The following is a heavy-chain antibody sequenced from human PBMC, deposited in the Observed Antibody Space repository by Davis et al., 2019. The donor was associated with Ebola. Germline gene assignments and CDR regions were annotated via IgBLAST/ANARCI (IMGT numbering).Heavy chain of an antibody. Sequence: SVKVSCKASGGTFSSYAISWVRQAPGQGLEWMGRIIPILGIANYAQKFQGRVTITADKSTSTAYMELSSLRSEDTAVYYCARVRSSWYQEFDYWGQGTLVTVSS. J-gene: IGHJ4*02. CDR1: GGTFSSYA. CDR3: ARVRSSWYQEFDY. CDR2: IIPILGIA. D-gene: IGHD6-13*01. V-gene: IGHV1-69*04.